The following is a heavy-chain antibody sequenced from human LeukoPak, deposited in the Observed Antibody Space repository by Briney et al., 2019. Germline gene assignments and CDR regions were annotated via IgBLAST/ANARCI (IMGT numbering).Heavy chain of an antibody. J-gene: IGHJ6*02. CDR1: GFTFSSYG. V-gene: IGHV3-30*18. D-gene: IGHD3-3*01. CDR2: ISYDGSNK. Sequence: GGSLRLSCAAPGFTFSSYGMHWLRQAPAKGLQWVAVISYDGSNKYYADSVKCEFTISKDNSKNTLYLQMNRLRAEDRAVYYCAKITEWLSPYYYGMDVWGQGTTVTVSS. CDR3: AKITEWLSPYYYGMDV.